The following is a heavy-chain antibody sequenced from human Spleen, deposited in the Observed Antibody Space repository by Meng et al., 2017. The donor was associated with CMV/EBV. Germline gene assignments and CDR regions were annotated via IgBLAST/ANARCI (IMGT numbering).Heavy chain of an antibody. D-gene: IGHD3-9*01. Sequence: SCQASGYSFTNYGLTWVRQAPGPGLEWMGWINPYNGNTNFGQRFQGRVSLTTDTSTSTAYLELRSLRSDDTAVYYCARALDPTYSDYWGQGTLVTVSS. CDR3: ARALDPTYSDY. V-gene: IGHV1-18*01. J-gene: IGHJ4*02. CDR2: INPYNGNT. CDR1: GYSFTNYG.